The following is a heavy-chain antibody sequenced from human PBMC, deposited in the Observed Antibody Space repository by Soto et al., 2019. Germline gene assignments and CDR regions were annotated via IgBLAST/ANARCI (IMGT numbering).Heavy chain of an antibody. CDR3: ACREGVAGPATYISPGYYFDC. D-gene: IGHD2-15*01. J-gene: IGHJ4*02. CDR1: GGTFSKFV. V-gene: IGHV1-69*06. Sequence: QVQLVQSGAEVKKPGSSVKVSCRASGGTFSKFVVSWVRQAPGQGLEWMGGIIPLFGTTNYAQKFQGRVTLTADKSTTTAYMELSSLRSDDTAVYYCACREGVAGPATYISPGYYFDCWGQGTLVTVSS. CDR2: IIPLFGTT.